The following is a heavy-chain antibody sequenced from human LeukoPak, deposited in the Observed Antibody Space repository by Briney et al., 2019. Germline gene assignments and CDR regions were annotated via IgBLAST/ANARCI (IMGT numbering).Heavy chain of an antibody. CDR2: INHSGST. CDR1: GYSISSGYY. CDR3: ARPVATGEQ. D-gene: IGHD5-12*01. V-gene: IGHV4-38-2*01. J-gene: IGHJ4*02. Sequence: SETLSLTCAVSGYSISSGYYWGWIRQPPGKGLEWIGEINHSGSTNYNPSLKSRVTISVDTSKNQFSLKLSSVTAADTAVYYCARPVATGEQWGQGTLVTVSS.